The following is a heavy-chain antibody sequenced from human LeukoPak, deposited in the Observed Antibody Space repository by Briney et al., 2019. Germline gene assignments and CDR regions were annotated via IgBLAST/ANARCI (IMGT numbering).Heavy chain of an antibody. Sequence: GGSLRLSCAASGFTFSSYAMSWVRQAPGNRLEWVSAISGSGGSTYYADSVKGRFTISRDNSKNTLYLQMNSLRAEDTAVYYCAKKRYYYDSSGYLVYWGQGTLVTVSS. CDR1: GFTFSSYA. CDR3: AKKRYYYDSSGYLVY. CDR2: ISGSGGST. V-gene: IGHV3-23*01. J-gene: IGHJ4*02. D-gene: IGHD3-22*01.